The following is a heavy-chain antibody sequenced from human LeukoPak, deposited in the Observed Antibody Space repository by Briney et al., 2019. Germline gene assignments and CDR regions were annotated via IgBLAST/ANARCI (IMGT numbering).Heavy chain of an antibody. CDR2: INPNTGNP. Sequence: ASVKVSCKASGYTFTTYAMNWVRQAPGQGLEWMGWINPNTGNPTYAQGFTGRFVFSLDTSVSTAYLQIIGLKTEDTAVYYCARAYQPLGGLSLPDYWGQGTLVTVSS. J-gene: IGHJ4*02. CDR3: ARAYQPLGGLSLPDY. V-gene: IGHV7-4-1*02. D-gene: IGHD3-16*02. CDR1: GYTFTTYA.